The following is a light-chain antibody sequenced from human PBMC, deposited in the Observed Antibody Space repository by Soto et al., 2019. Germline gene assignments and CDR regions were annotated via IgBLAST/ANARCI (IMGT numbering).Light chain of an antibody. CDR1: QSVSGY. Sequence: EIVLTQSPATLSLSPGNRATLSCRASQSVSGYLAWYQQKPGQAPRLLIYDASNRATGIPARFSRSASGTDCPLTITRLLPQDFPFYYCQQRSYCPSTFGGGTKVQI. J-gene: IGKJ4*01. CDR2: DAS. CDR3: QQRSYCPST. V-gene: IGKV3-11*01.